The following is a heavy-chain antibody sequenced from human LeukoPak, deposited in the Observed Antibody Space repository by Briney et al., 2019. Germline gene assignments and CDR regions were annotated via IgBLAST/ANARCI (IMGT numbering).Heavy chain of an antibody. CDR1: GFTFSSYA. CDR3: AKVLQTLPRLRYFDWLLSPFDY. V-gene: IGHV3-23*01. Sequence: GGSLRLPCAASGFTFSSYAMSWVRQAPGKGLEWVSAISGSGGSTYYADSVKGRFTISRDNSKNTLYLQMNSLRAEDTAVYYCAKVLQTLPRLRYFDWLLSPFDYWGQGTLVTVSS. D-gene: IGHD3-9*01. CDR2: ISGSGGST. J-gene: IGHJ4*02.